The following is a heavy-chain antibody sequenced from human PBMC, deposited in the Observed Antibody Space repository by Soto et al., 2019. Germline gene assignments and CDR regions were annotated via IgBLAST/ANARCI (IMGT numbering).Heavy chain of an antibody. V-gene: IGHV3-66*01. D-gene: IGHD2-15*01. CDR1: GFLVSDTY. J-gene: IGHJ3*02. CDR2: ISNRGDT. CDR3: AREPRYCRGGSCSITGDAYDI. Sequence: GGSLRLSCTASGFLVSDTYVNWVRQAPGKGLEWVSVISNRGDTHYADSVRGRFSLSRDISDNTLHLQMNNLRVEDTAVYYCAREPRYCRGGSCSITGDAYDIWGQGTIVTVSS.